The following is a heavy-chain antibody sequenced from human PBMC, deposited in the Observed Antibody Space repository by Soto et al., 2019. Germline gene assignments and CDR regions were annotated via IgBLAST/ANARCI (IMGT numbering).Heavy chain of an antibody. CDR3: ARLRTSWLNDAFDV. CDR1: GVSISDYY. Sequence: SETLSLTCTVSGVSISDYYWSWIRQPPGKGLEWIGYIYRSVTNYNPSLKSRVTMSVDTSKNQFSLHLYSVTAADTALYYCARLRTSWLNDAFDVWGQGPMVTVSS. V-gene: IGHV4-59*08. J-gene: IGHJ3*01. CDR2: IYRSVT. D-gene: IGHD2-2*01.